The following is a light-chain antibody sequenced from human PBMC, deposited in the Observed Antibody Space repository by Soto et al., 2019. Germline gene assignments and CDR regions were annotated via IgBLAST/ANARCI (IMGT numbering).Light chain of an antibody. J-gene: IGLJ2*01. Sequence: NFMLTQPHSVSESPGKTVTISCTRSGGSIASNYVQWYQQRPGSAPNIVIYEDNQRPSGVPDRFSGSIDSSSNSASLTISGLKTEDEADYYCQAYDTSNQVVFGGGTKVTVL. CDR2: EDN. CDR1: GGSIASNY. V-gene: IGLV6-57*04. CDR3: QAYDTSNQVV.